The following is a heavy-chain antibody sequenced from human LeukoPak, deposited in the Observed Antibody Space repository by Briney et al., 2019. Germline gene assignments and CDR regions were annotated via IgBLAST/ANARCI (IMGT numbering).Heavy chain of an antibody. CDR3: TATYYYGSGTYRYFDY. CDR1: GFSFGDYA. CDR2: IRSKVYGETT. J-gene: IGHJ4*02. Sequence: GTLRLSCTASGFSFGDYAMSWVRQVPGQGLEGLGLIRSKVYGETTEYAASVKNRFTISRDDSKSTAYLQMNSLKTEDTAVYSCTATYYYGSGTYRYFDYWGQGTLVTVSS. D-gene: IGHD3-10*01. V-gene: IGHV3-49*04.